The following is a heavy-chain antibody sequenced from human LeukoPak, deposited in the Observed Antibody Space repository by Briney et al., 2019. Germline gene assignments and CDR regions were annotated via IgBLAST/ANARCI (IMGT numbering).Heavy chain of an antibody. V-gene: IGHV3-33*01. CDR3: ARDGCSGGSCYGIDY. CDR1: GFTFSSYG. J-gene: IGHJ4*02. D-gene: IGHD2-15*01. CDR2: XWYDGSDK. Sequence: PGRSLRLSCAASGFTFSSYGMHWVRQAPGKGLEXXXXXWYDGSDKYYADSVKGRFTISRDNSKNTLYLQMNSLRAEDTAVYYCARDGCSGGSCYGIDYWGQGTLVTVSS.